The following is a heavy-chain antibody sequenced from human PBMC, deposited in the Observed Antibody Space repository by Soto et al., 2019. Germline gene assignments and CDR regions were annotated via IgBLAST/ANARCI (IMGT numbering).Heavy chain of an antibody. Sequence: QMQLVQSGAEVKKPGSSVKVSCKASGGTLSSFINYPINWVRQAPGQGLEWMGGIVPNVGTVNYAQKFQGRVTMTADKSTGTAYMDLSSLRSEDTALYYCARRDTSGFLRYFDNWGQGTLVTVSS. D-gene: IGHD3-3*01. CDR1: GGTLSSFINYP. J-gene: IGHJ4*02. CDR2: IVPNVGTV. CDR3: ARRDTSGFLRYFDN. V-gene: IGHV1-69*06.